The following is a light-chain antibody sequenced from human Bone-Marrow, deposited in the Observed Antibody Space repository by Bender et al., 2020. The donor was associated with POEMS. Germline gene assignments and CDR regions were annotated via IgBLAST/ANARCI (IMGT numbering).Light chain of an antibody. CDR2: KDS. Sequence: SSELTQPPSVSVSPGQTARITCSGDALTNEYTYWFQQKPGQVPVLVIYKDSERASGIPERFSGSSSGTTATLTISGVQALDEADYSCQTWDNNTVVFGGGTRLTVL. J-gene: IGLJ2*01. CDR3: QTWDNNTVV. V-gene: IGLV3-25*02. CDR1: ALTNEY.